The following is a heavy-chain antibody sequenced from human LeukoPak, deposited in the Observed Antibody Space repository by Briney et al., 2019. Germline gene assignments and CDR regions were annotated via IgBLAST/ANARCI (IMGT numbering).Heavy chain of an antibody. CDR1: GGSISSSSYY. D-gene: IGHD4-17*01. J-gene: IGHJ4*02. Sequence: SETLSLTCTVSGGSISSSSYYWGWIRQPPGKGLEWIGSIYYSGSTYYNPSLKSRVTISVDTSKNQFSLKLSSVTAADTAVYYCARAGGDYDPIWFRLGQSGFDYWGQGTLVTVSS. CDR2: IYYSGST. CDR3: ARAGGDYDPIWFRLGQSGFDY. V-gene: IGHV4-39*07.